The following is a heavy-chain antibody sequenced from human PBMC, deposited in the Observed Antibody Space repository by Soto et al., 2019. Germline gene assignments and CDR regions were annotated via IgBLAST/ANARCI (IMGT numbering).Heavy chain of an antibody. J-gene: IGHJ4*02. D-gene: IGHD6-6*01. CDR2: IWYDGSNK. Sequence: GGSLRLSCAASGFTFSGYGMHWVRQAPGKGLEWVAVIWYDGSNKYYADSVKGRFTISRDNSKNTLYLQMNGLRAEDTAVYYCARDAAGYSSSSGDYWGQGTLVTVSS. CDR1: GFTFSGYG. CDR3: ARDAAGYSSSSGDY. V-gene: IGHV3-33*01.